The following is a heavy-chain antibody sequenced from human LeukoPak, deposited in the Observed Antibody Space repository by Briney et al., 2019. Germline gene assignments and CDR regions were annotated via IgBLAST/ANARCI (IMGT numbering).Heavy chain of an antibody. D-gene: IGHD4-17*01. J-gene: IGHJ4*02. V-gene: IGHV3-7*03. CDR2: IKQDGSEK. Sequence: GGSLRLSCAASGFTFSTYWMTWVRQAPGKGLEWVANIKQDGSEKYFVDSVKGRFTISRDNAKNSLYLQMNSLRAEDTALYYCARDPIGTTVTTFPDYWGQGTLVTVSS. CDR3: ARDPIGTTVTTFPDY. CDR1: GFTFSTYW.